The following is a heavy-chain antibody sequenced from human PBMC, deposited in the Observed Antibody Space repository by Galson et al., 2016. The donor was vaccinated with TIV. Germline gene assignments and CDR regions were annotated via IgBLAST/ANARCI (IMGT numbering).Heavy chain of an antibody. CDR3: AKDRNTALDTYHYYYGMDV. D-gene: IGHD5-18*01. J-gene: IGHJ6*02. V-gene: IGHV1-69*13. Sequence: SVKVSCKASGGTFSSYVINWVRQAPGQGLEWMGGIIPLFRTANYAQKFQGRVTVTADESTSTVYLDLSSLRSEDTAVYYCAKDRNTALDTYHYYYGMDVWGQGTTVTVSS. CDR2: IIPLFRTA. CDR1: GGTFSSYV.